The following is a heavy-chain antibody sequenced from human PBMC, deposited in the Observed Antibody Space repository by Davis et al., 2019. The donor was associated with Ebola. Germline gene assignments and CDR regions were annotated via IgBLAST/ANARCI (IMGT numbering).Heavy chain of an antibody. J-gene: IGHJ4*02. Sequence: GASLITSCTSSGFAFSNYNMNWVRQAPGKGLEWVSSITTNGWSTYYADSVKGRFIISRDNAKNSLFLQMHSLRGDDTAVYFCARETPISSRSDWWGQGTLVTVSS. D-gene: IGHD2-2*01. CDR1: GFAFSNYN. V-gene: IGHV3-48*01. CDR2: ITTNGWST. CDR3: ARETPISSRSDW.